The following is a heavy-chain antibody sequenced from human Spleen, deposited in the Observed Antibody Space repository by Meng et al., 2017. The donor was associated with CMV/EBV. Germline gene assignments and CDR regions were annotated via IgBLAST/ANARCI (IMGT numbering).Heavy chain of an antibody. CDR1: GGSISSSSYY. V-gene: IGHV4-39*07. Sequence: LQLQESGPGLVEPSETLSLTCTVSGGSISSSSYYWGWIRQPPGKGLEWIGSIYYSGSTYYNPSLKSRVTISVDTSKNQFSLKLSSVTAADTAVYYCARDGAGLRLGELSSPFDYWGQGTLVTVS. J-gene: IGHJ4*02. CDR2: IYYSGST. D-gene: IGHD3-16*02. CDR3: ARDGAGLRLGELSSPFDY.